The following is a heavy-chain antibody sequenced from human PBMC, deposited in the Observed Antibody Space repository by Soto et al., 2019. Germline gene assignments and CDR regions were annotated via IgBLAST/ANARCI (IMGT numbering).Heavy chain of an antibody. V-gene: IGHV3-30-3*01. CDR3: ARGQSSLTRFDY. Sequence: GGSLRLSCAASGFTFSSYAMHWVRQAPGKGLEWVAVISHDGSNKYYADSVKGRFTISRDNSKNTLYLQMNSLRAEDTAVYYCARGQSSLTRFDYWGQGTLVTVSS. D-gene: IGHD2-2*01. CDR2: ISHDGSNK. J-gene: IGHJ4*02. CDR1: GFTFSSYA.